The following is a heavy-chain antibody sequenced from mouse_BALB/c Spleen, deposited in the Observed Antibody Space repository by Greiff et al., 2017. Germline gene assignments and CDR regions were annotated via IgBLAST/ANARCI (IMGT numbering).Heavy chain of an antibody. CDR2: ISYSGST. J-gene: IGHJ2*01. CDR1: GYSITSDYA. Sequence: EVQRVESGPGLVKPSQSLSLTCTVTGYSITSDYAWNWIRQFPGNKLEWMGYISYSGSTSYNPSLKSRISITRDTSKNQFFLQLNSVTTEDTATYYCARRIDGYYFDYWGQGTTLTVSS. V-gene: IGHV3-2*02. CDR3: ARRIDGYYFDY. D-gene: IGHD2-3*01.